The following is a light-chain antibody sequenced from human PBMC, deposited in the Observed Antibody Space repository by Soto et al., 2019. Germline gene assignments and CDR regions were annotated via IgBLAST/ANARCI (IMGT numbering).Light chain of an antibody. CDR3: QQRINWPLT. V-gene: IGKV3-11*01. Sequence: VLTQSPATLSLSPGETATLSCRASQSVSSYLAWYQQKPGQAPRLLIYDASNRATGIPARFSGSGSGTDFTLTIDSLEPEDSAVYYCQQRINWPLTFGGGTKVEIK. CDR2: DAS. CDR1: QSVSSY. J-gene: IGKJ4*01.